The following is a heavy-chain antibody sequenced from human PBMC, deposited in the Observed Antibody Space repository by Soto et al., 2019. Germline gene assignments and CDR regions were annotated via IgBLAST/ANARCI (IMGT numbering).Heavy chain of an antibody. CDR1: GVSIMSFY. V-gene: IGHV4-59*01. CDR3: VRRTYCGGDCYYFDI. D-gene: IGHD2-21*01. J-gene: IGHJ6*03. Sequence: QVRLQESGPGLVKPSETLSLRCSVSGVSIMSFYWTWIRQPPGKGMEYVGFVYYTGNTNYNPSLKIRVSMSVDKANNQFSLNLNSVTAANTAVYNCVRRTYCGGDCYYFDIWGKVTMVTVSS. CDR2: VYYTGNT.